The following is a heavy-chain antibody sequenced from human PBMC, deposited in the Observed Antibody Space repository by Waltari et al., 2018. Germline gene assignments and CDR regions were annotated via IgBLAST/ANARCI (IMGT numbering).Heavy chain of an antibody. CDR2: IIPIFGTA. V-gene: IGHV1-69*12. CDR1: GGTFSSYA. CDR3: AREGVGYCSGGSCSPLSY. D-gene: IGHD2-15*01. Sequence: QVQLVQSGAEVKKPGSSVKVSCKASGGTFSSYAISWGRQAPGQGLEWMGGIIPIFGTANYAQKFQGRVTITADESTSTAYMELSSLRSEDTAVYYCAREGVGYCSGGSCSPLSYWGQGTLVTVSS. J-gene: IGHJ4*02.